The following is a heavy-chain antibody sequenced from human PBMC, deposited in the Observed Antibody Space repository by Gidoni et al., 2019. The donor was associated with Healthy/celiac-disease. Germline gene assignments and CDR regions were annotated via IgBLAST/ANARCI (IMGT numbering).Heavy chain of an antibody. CDR3: ARDYDFWSGPFDY. D-gene: IGHD3-3*01. Sequence: EVQLVESGGGLVKPGGSLRLSCAASGFTFSSYSMNWVRQAPGKGLEWVSSISSSSSYIYYADSVKGRFTISRDNAKNSLYLQMNSLRDEDTAVYYCARDYDFWSGPFDYWGQGTLVTVSS. J-gene: IGHJ4*02. CDR2: ISSSSSYI. CDR1: GFTFSSYS. V-gene: IGHV3-21*01.